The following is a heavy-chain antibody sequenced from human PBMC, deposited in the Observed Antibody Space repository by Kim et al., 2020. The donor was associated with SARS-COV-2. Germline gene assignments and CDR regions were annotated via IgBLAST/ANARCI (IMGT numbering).Heavy chain of an antibody. CDR1: GYTFTSYD. D-gene: IGHD2-2*02. CDR3: TRVRGQDIVVVPAAIFSEPLSNWFDP. CDR2: MNPNSGNT. V-gene: IGHV1-8*01. Sequence: ASVKVSCKASGYTFTSYDINWVRQATGQGLEWMGWMNPNSGNTGYAQKFQGRVTMTRNTSISTAYMELSSLRSEDTAVYYCTRVRGQDIVVVPAAIFSEPLSNWFDPWGQGTLVTVSS. J-gene: IGHJ5*02.